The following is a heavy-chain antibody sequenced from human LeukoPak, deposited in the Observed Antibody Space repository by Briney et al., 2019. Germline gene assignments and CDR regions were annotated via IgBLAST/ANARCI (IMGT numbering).Heavy chain of an antibody. Sequence: GASVKVSCKAPGYTFTSYYMHWVRQAPGQGLEWIGIINPSGGSTSYAQKFQGRVTMTRDTSTSTVYMELSSLRSEDTAVYYCARDLASSGYYWDWGQGTLVTVSS. V-gene: IGHV1-46*01. CDR1: GYTFTSYY. J-gene: IGHJ4*02. D-gene: IGHD3-22*01. CDR3: ARDLASSGYYWD. CDR2: INPSGGST.